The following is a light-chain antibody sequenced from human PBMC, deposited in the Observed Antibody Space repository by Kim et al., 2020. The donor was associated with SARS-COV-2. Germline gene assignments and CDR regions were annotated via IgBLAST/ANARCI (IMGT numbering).Light chain of an antibody. CDR3: QSYDNRLSGYV. Sequence: RVTISCTGISSNIGAGYEVHWYQQLPGTAPKLLIYGDINRPSGVPDRFSGSKSGTAASLAITGLQTEDEADYYCQSYDNRLSGYVFGTGTQLTVL. CDR2: GDI. V-gene: IGLV1-40*01. J-gene: IGLJ1*01. CDR1: SSNIGAGYE.